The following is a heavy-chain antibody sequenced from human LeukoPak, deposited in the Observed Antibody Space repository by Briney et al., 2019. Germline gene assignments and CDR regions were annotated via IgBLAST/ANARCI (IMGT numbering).Heavy chain of an antibody. V-gene: IGHV1-2*06. CDR3: ARGGLSSSWYARPYYFDY. D-gene: IGHD6-13*01. Sequence: ASVKVSCKASGYTFTGHYMHWVRQAPGQGLEWMGRINPNSGGTNYAQKFQGRVTMTRDTSISTAYMELSRLRSDDTAVYYCARGGLSSSWYARPYYFDYWGQGTLVTVSS. J-gene: IGHJ4*02. CDR2: INPNSGGT. CDR1: GYTFTGHY.